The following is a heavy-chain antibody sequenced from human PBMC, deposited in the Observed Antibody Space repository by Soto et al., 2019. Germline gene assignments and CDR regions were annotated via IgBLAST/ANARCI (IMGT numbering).Heavy chain of an antibody. V-gene: IGHV1-69*01. J-gene: IGHJ6*02. D-gene: IGHD2-2*01. CDR3: ARSQGSSTSLEIYYYYYYGMDV. Sequence: QVQLVQSGAEVKKPGSSVKVSCKASGGTFSSYAISWVRQAQGQGLEWMGGIIPISDTTNYAQKFQGRVTITADESTSTAYMELSSLRSEDTAVYYCARSQGSSTSLEIYYYYYYGMDVWGQGTTVTVSS. CDR1: GGTFSSYA. CDR2: IIPISDTT.